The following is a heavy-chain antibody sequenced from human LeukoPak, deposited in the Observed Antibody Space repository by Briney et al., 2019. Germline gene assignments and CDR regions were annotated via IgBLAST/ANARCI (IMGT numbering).Heavy chain of an antibody. CDR3: AREVVAVAGSYFDS. V-gene: IGHV4-59*01. CDR1: GGSISSYY. CDR2: IYYSGSS. Sequence: SETLSLTCTVSGGSISSYYWTWIRQPPGKGLEWIGYIYYSGSSNYNPSLKSRVTISVDTSRNQFSLKLSSVTAADTAVYFCAREVVAVAGSYFDSWGQGTLVTVSS. D-gene: IGHD6-19*01. J-gene: IGHJ4*02.